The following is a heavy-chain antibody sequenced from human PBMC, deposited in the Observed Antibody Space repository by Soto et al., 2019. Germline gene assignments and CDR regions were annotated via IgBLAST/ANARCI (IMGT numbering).Heavy chain of an antibody. Sequence: EVQLLESGVGLVQPGGSLRLSCAASGFTFSSYAMSWVRQAPGKGLEWVSAISGSGGSTYYADSGKGRFTISRDNSKNTLYLQMNSLRAEDTAVYYCAKSPRGRTGGMDVWGQGTTVTVSS. J-gene: IGHJ6*02. CDR1: GFTFSSYA. CDR2: ISGSGGST. V-gene: IGHV3-23*01. D-gene: IGHD3-10*01. CDR3: AKSPRGRTGGMDV.